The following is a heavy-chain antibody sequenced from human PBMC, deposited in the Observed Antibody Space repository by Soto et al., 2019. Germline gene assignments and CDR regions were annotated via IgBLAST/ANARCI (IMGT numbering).Heavy chain of an antibody. J-gene: IGHJ4*02. Sequence: PGVSLRLSCAASGVTFSRYGMDWVCQAPGKGLEWVAVISYDGSNKYYADSVKGRFTISRDNSKNTLYLQMNSLRAEDTAVYYCAKEGDYGGNSGLFDYWGQGTLVTVSS. D-gene: IGHD4-17*01. CDR2: ISYDGSNK. V-gene: IGHV3-30*18. CDR1: GVTFSRYG. CDR3: AKEGDYGGNSGLFDY.